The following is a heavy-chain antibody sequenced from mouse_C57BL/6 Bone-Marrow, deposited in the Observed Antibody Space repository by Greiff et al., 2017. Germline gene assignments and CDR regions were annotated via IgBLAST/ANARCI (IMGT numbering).Heavy chain of an antibody. CDR2: IDPSDSYT. J-gene: IGHJ3*01. D-gene: IGHD2-4*01. CDR3: ARNDDYDLFAY. CDR1: GYTFTSYW. V-gene: IGHV1-59*01. Sequence: VQLKQPGAELVRPGTSVKLSCKASGYTFTSYWMHWVKQRPGQGLEWIGVIDPSDSYTNYNQKFKGKATLTVDTSSSTAYMQLSSLTSEDSAVYYCARNDDYDLFAYWGQGTLVTVSA.